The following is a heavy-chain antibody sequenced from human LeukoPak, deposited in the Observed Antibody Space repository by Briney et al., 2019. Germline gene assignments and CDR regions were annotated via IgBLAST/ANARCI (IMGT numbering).Heavy chain of an antibody. CDR1: GYTFTGYY. J-gene: IGHJ3*02. Sequence: ASVKVSCKASGYTFTGYYMHWVRQAPGQGLEWMGWINPNSGGTNYAQKFQGRVTMTRDTSISTAYMELSRLRSDDTAVYYCARVVREQWLVQDAFDIWGQGTMVTVSS. D-gene: IGHD6-19*01. CDR3: ARVVREQWLVQDAFDI. CDR2: INPNSGGT. V-gene: IGHV1-2*02.